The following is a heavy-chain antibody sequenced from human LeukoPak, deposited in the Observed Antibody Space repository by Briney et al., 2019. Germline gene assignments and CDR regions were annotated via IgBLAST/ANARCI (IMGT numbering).Heavy chain of an antibody. CDR1: GFTFSSYW. CDR2: IKQDGSEK. D-gene: IGHD3-10*01. CDR3: ARAEITMVRGVIMTWKDTLDY. V-gene: IGHV3-7*01. J-gene: IGHJ4*02. Sequence: GGSLRLSCAASGFTFSSYWMSWVRQAPGRGLEWVANIKQDGSEKYYVDSVKGRFTISRDNAKNSLYLQMNSLRAEDTAVYYCARAEITMVRGVIMTWKDTLDYWGQGTLVTVSS.